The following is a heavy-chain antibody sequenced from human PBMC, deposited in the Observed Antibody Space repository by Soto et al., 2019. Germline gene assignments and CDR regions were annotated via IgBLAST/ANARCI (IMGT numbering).Heavy chain of an antibody. V-gene: IGHV3-15*01. J-gene: IGHJ4*02. CDR3: TTENDIVVVPAADY. CDR2: IKSKTDGGTT. CDR1: GLTFSNAW. D-gene: IGHD2-2*01. Sequence: EVQLVESGGGLVKPGGSLRLSCADSGLTFSNAWMSWVRQAPGKGLEWVGRIKSKTDGGTTDYAAPVKGRFTIPRDDSKNTPYLQMNSLKTEHTAVYYCTTENDIVVVPAADYWGQGTLVTVPS.